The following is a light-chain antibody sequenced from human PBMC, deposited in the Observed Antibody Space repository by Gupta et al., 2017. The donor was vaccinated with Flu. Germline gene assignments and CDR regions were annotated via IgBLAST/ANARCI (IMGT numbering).Light chain of an antibody. CDR1: QDISNY. Sequence: DIQLTQSPSSLSASVGDRVTITCQASQDISNYLIWYQLKPGKAPKVLIYGASKVETGVPSRFSGSGSGTNFTFTISSRQPEDFATYCCQQGDNLPFTFGGGTKVEIK. CDR3: QQGDNLPFT. J-gene: IGKJ4*01. V-gene: IGKV1-33*01. CDR2: GAS.